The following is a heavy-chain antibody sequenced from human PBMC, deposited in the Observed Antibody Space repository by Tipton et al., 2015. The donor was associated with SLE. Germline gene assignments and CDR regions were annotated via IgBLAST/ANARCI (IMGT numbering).Heavy chain of an antibody. CDR2: ITESGDGA. CDR1: GISFRTYC. CDR3: AKPFAPAGAYRPYDV. D-gene: IGHD7-27*01. J-gene: IGHJ3*01. Sequence: SLRLSCAASGISFRTYCMIWVRQAPGKGLEWVSAITESGDGAKYADSVKGRFTMSRDNSKKTLHLQMNSLRAEDTATYYCAKPFAPAGAYRPYDVWGQGTVVTVSS. V-gene: IGHV3-23*01.